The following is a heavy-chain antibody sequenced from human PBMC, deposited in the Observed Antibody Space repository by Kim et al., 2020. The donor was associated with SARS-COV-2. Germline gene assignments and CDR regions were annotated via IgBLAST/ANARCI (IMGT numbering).Heavy chain of an antibody. V-gene: IGHV5-51*01. D-gene: IGHD6-19*01. CDR3: ARHPKYSSGWYSFDY. CDR2: IYPGDSDT. J-gene: IGHJ4*02. Sequence: GESLKISCKASGYRFTSQWIGWVRQVPGKGLEWMGIIYPGDSDTRYSPSFQGQVTISVDKSISTAYLQWSSLKASDTAIYYCARHPKYSSGWYSFDYWGQGTLVTVSS. CDR1: GYRFTSQW.